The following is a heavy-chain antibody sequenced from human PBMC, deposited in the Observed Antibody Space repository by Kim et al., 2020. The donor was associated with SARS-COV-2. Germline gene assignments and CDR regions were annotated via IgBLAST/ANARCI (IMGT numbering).Heavy chain of an antibody. D-gene: IGHD2-2*01. J-gene: IGHJ4*02. Sequence: SETRSLTCTVSGGSISSYYWSWIRQPPGKGLEWIGYIYYSGSTNYNPSLKSRVTISVDTSKNQFSLKLSSVTAADTAVYYCSRRVPAAVFDYWGQGTLVTVSS. CDR1: GGSISSYY. CDR3: SRRVPAAVFDY. V-gene: IGHV4-59*01. CDR2: IYYSGST.